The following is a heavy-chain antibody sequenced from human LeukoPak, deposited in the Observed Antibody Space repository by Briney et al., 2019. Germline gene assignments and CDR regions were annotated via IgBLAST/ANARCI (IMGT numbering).Heavy chain of an antibody. CDR3: VRDQGFLAY. CDR2: IYTSGST. D-gene: IGHD3-3*01. J-gene: IGHJ4*02. CDR1: GGSINSYY. V-gene: IGHV4-4*07. Sequence: SETLPLTCTVSGGSINSYYWGWIRQPAGKGLEWISRIYTSGSTNYNPSLKSRVTMSVDTSKNQFSLNLTSVTAADTAVYYCVRDQGFLAYWGQGTLVTVSS.